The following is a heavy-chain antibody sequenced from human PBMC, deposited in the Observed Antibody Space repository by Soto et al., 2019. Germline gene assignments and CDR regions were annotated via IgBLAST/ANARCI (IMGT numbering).Heavy chain of an antibody. J-gene: IGHJ6*02. CDR3: ARGPYDFWSGYSPGYYYGMDV. CDR1: GGSFSCYY. Sequence: SETLSLTCAVYGGSFSCYYWSWIRQPPGKGLGWIGEINHSGSTNYNPSLKSRVTISVDTSKNQFSLKLSSVTAADTAVYYCARGPYDFWSGYSPGYYYGMDVWGQGTTVTVSS. V-gene: IGHV4-34*01. D-gene: IGHD3-3*01. CDR2: INHSGST.